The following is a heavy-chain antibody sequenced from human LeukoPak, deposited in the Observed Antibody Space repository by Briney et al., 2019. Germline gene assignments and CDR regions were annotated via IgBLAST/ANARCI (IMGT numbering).Heavy chain of an antibody. CDR1: GLIFSNAW. V-gene: IGHV3-15*01. Sequence: GSLRLSCAASGLIFSNAWMTWVRQAPGKGLEWVGRIKSKVNGETTDYGEPVQGRFTISRDDSKNMLYLQMNSLTSEDTAMYYCTKDLPFTRGGVTVDWGQGTLVTVSS. D-gene: IGHD3-16*01. CDR2: IKSKVNGETT. J-gene: IGHJ4*02. CDR3: TKDLPFTRGGVTVD.